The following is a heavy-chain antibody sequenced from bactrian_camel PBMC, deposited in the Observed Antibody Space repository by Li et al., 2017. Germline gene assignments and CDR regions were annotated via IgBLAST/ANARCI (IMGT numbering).Heavy chain of an antibody. D-gene: IGHD5*01. CDR1: GYTAGRYC. CDR2: AVTRSNTQ. V-gene: IGHV3S19*01. Sequence: VQLVESGGGSVQAGESLRLSCKTSGYTAGRYCMGWFRQSPGKEPEGVATAVTRSNTQLYAASVKGRFTISQDNAKSTLYLQMDNLKPEDTAMYYCGADPPATACQPKPTWGYRGGQGTQVTVS. J-gene: IGHJ4*01. CDR3: GADPPATACQPKPTWGYR.